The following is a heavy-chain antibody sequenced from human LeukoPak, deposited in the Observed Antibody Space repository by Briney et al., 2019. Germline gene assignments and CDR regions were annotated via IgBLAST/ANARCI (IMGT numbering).Heavy chain of an antibody. V-gene: IGHV1-46*01. J-gene: IGHJ4*02. Sequence: ASVKVSCTASGYIFTSYNMNWVRQAPGQGLEWMGIINPSGGSTNYAQKFQGRVTMTRDPSTSTVYMELSSLRSEDTAVYYCARFAVHRRIAVDGQFGLDYWGQGTLVTVSS. CDR3: ARFAVHRRIAVDGQFGLDY. CDR2: INPSGGST. D-gene: IGHD6-19*01. CDR1: GYIFTSYN.